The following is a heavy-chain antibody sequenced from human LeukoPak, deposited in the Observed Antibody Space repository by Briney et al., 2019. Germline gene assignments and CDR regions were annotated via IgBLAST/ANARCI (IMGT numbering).Heavy chain of an antibody. CDR2: IFPSGGEI. CDR3: AKGAKRLGYCSGGTCYSNYDYYYMDV. CDR1: GFTFSTFA. Sequence: GGSLRLTCAASGFTFSTFAMIWVRQPPGKGLEWVSSIFPSGGEIHYADSVKGRFTISRDNSKNTLYLQMNSLRAEDTAVYYCAKGAKRLGYCSGGTCYSNYDYYYMDVWGKGTTVTISS. D-gene: IGHD2-15*01. J-gene: IGHJ6*03. V-gene: IGHV3-23*01.